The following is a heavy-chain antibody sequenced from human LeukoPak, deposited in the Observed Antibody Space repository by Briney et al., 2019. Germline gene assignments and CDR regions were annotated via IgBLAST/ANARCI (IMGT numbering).Heavy chain of an antibody. CDR2: ISNHGSST. D-gene: IGHD3-10*01. J-gene: IGHJ3*02. Sequence: GGSLRLSCAASGFTFSNYALHWVRQAPGRGLEYVSAISNHGSSTYYANSVKGRFTISRDNSKNTLYLQMGSLRAEDMAVYYCARVGDGDAFDIWGKGTMVTVSS. CDR3: ARVGDGDAFDI. V-gene: IGHV3-64*01. CDR1: GFTFSNYA.